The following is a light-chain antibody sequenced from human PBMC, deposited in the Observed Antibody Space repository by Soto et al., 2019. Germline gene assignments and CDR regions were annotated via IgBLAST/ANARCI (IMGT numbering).Light chain of an antibody. CDR3: AAWDDSLSGYYV. CDR1: SSNIGSNY. J-gene: IGLJ1*01. Sequence: QSVLTQPPSASGTPGQRVTISCSGSSSNIGSNYVYWYQQLPGTAPKLLIYSNNQRPSGVPDRFSGPKSGTSASLAISGLRSEDEADYYCAAWDDSLSGYYVSGTGTKVTVL. V-gene: IGLV1-47*02. CDR2: SNN.